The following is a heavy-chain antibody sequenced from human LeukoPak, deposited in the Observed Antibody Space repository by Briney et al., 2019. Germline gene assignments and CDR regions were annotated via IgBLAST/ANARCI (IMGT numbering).Heavy chain of an antibody. CDR1: GGTFSSYA. CDR2: IIPIFGTA. Sequence: SVKVSCKASGGTFSSYAISWVRQAPGQGLEWMGGIIPIFGTANYAQKFQGRVTITRDTSASTAYMELSSLRSEDTAVYYCARDDSRSDRSGSYAYWGQGTLVTVSS. CDR3: ARDDSRSDRSGSYAY. D-gene: IGHD1-26*01. J-gene: IGHJ4*02. V-gene: IGHV1-69*05.